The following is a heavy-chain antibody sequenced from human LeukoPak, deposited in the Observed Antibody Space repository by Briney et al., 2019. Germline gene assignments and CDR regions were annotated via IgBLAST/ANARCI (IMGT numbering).Heavy chain of an antibody. CDR3: ARQGLSYYDSSGPDAFDI. V-gene: IGHV4-38-2*01. CDR2: ISHSGST. CDR1: GYSISSGYY. J-gene: IGHJ3*02. Sequence: PSETPSLPCAVSGYSISSGYYWGWIRQPPGKGLERIGNISHSGSTYYNPSLKSRVTISVDTSKNQFSLKLSSVTAADTAVYYCARQGLSYYDSSGPDAFDIWGQGTMVTVSS. D-gene: IGHD3-22*01.